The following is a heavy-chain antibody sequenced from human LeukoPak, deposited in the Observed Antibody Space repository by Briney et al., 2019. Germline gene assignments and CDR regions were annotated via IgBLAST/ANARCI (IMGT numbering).Heavy chain of an antibody. V-gene: IGHV3-7*01. D-gene: IGHD6-13*01. CDR3: ATIEAAWFDN. Sequence: GGSLRLSCAASGFTFSSYWMSWVRQAPGKGLEWVANIKQDGTEKYYVDSGKGRFTISRDNAKNSLYLQMNSLGAEDTAVYYCATIEAAWFDNWGQGTLVTVSS. CDR2: IKQDGTEK. CDR1: GFTFSSYW. J-gene: IGHJ4*02.